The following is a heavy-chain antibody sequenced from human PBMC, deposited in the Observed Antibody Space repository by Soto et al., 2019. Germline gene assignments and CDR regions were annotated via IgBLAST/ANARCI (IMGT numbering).Heavy chain of an antibody. D-gene: IGHD3-22*01. CDR2: ISYDGSNK. CDR1: GFTFSSYA. V-gene: IGHV3-30-3*01. J-gene: IGHJ5*02. CDR3: ARDSSGYLNWFDP. Sequence: PGGSLRLSCAASGFTFSSYAMHWVRQAPGKGLEWVAVISYDGSNKYYADSVKGRFTISRDNSKNTLYLQMNSLGAEDTAVYYCARDSSGYLNWFDPWGQGTLVTVS.